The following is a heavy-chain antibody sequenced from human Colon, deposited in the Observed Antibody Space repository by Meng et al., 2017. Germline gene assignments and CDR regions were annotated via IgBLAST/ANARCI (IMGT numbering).Heavy chain of an antibody. Sequence: QGQQQEARPGLVSPSETLSLTCTVSGASVSSDSHYWSWIRQSPGKGLEWIGYIYYTGNTNYNPSLASRVSMSLDTSKNHFSLHLTSVTAADTAIYYCARVNGDFDEAWFDPWGQGTLVTVSS. D-gene: IGHD4-17*01. CDR2: IYYTGNT. CDR1: GASVSSDSHY. CDR3: ARVNGDFDEAWFDP. V-gene: IGHV4-61*03. J-gene: IGHJ5*02.